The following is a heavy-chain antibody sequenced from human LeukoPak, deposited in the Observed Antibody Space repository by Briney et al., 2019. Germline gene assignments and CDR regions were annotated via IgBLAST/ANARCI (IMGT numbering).Heavy chain of an antibody. Sequence: GRSLRLSCAASGFTFSSYGMHWVRQAPGKGLEWVAGIWYDGTNKYYADSVKGRFTISRDNSKNTLYLQMNSLRAEDTAVYYCARGDSSGYYYRREGEYYFDYWGQGTLVTVSS. CDR1: GFTFSSYG. V-gene: IGHV3-33*01. CDR2: IWYDGTNK. J-gene: IGHJ4*02. D-gene: IGHD3-22*01. CDR3: ARGDSSGYYYRREGEYYFDY.